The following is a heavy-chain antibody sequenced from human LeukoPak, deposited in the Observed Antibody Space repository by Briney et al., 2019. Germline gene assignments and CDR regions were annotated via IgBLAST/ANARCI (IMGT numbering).Heavy chain of an antibody. CDR3: AKDPWGQLGVHYYFDY. CDR2: ISWNSGSI. V-gene: IGHV3-9*01. CDR1: GFTFDDYA. D-gene: IGHD6-6*01. J-gene: IGHJ4*02. Sequence: GGSLRLSCAASGFTFDDYAMHWVRQAPGKGLEWVSGISWNSGSIGYADSVKGRFTISRDNAKNSLYLQMSSLRAEDTALYYCAKDPWGQLGVHYYFDYWGQGTLVTVSS.